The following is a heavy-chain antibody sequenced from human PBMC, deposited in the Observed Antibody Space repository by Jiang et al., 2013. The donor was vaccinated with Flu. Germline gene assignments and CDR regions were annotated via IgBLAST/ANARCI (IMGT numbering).Heavy chain of an antibody. V-gene: IGHV4-59*01. J-gene: IGHJ4*02. Sequence: SYYWSWIRQPPGKGLEWIGYIYYSGKHQLXPSLKSRVTISVDTSKNQFSLKLSSVTAADTAVYYCARGSRGIAAAIDYWGQGILVIVSS. CDR2: IYYSGKH. CDR3: ARGSRGIAAAIDY. D-gene: IGHD6-13*01. CDR1: SYY.